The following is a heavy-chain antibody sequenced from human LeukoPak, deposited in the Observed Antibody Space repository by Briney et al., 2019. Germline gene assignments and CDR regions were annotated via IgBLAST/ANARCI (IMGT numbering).Heavy chain of an antibody. V-gene: IGHV1-8*03. CDR2: MNPNSGNT. J-gene: IGHJ4*02. CDR1: GYTFTSYD. Sequence: ASVKVSCKASGYTFTSYDINWVRQATGQGLEWMGWMNPNSGNTGYAQKFQGRVTITRNTSISTAYMELSSLRSEDTAVYYCTTEVAAAGTLLGYWGQGTLVTVSS. CDR3: TTEVAAAGTLLGY. D-gene: IGHD6-13*01.